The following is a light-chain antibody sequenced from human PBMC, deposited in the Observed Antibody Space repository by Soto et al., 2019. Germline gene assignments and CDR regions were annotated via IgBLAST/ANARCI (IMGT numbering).Light chain of an antibody. CDR3: MQGTHWPLT. CDR1: QSLVHSDGNTY. J-gene: IGKJ1*01. CDR2: KVS. V-gene: IGKV2-30*02. Sequence: EVVMTQSPLSLPVTLGQPASISCRSSQSLVHSDGNTYLNWFQQMPGQSPRRLISKVSNRDSGVPDRFSGSGSGTDFTLKISRVEAEDVGVYYCMQGTHWPLTFGQGTKVEIK.